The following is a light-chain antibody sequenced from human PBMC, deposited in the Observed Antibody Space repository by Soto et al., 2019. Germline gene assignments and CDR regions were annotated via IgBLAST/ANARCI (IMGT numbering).Light chain of an antibody. CDR1: SSDVGGYNY. CDR3: SSYTSSSTLLYV. CDR2: DVS. J-gene: IGLJ1*01. Sequence: HSVLTQPASLSVSPGQSITISCTRTSSDVGGYNYVSWYQQHPGKAPKLMIYDVSNRPSGVSNRFSGSKSGNTASLTISGLQAEDEADYYCSSYTSSSTLLYVFGTGTKVTVL. V-gene: IGLV2-14*01.